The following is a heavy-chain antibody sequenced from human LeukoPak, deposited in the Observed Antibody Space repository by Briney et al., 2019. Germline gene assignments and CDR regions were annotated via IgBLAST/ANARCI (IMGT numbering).Heavy chain of an antibody. CDR3: AKDGDWNDAFDY. D-gene: IGHD1-1*01. Sequence: PGGSLRLSCAASGFTFSSYAMSWVRQAPGKGLEWVSAISGSGGSTYYADSVKGRFTISRDNSKNTLYLQVNSLRADDTAVYYCAKDGDWNDAFDYWGQGTLVTVSS. J-gene: IGHJ4*02. CDR2: ISGSGGST. V-gene: IGHV3-23*01. CDR1: GFTFSSYA.